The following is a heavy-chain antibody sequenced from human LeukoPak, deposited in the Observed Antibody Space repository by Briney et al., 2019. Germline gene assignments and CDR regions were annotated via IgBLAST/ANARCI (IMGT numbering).Heavy chain of an antibody. D-gene: IGHD2-15*01. J-gene: IGHJ4*02. CDR1: GFTFSDYY. V-gene: IGHV3-33*08. CDR3: ARTLGYCSGGSCYSYYFDY. Sequence: PGGSLRLSCAASGFTFSDYYMSWIRQAPGKGLEWVAVIWYDGSNKYYADSVKGRFTISRDNSKNTLYLRMNSLRAEDTAVYYCARTLGYCSGGSCYSYYFDYWGQGTLVTVSS. CDR2: IWYDGSNK.